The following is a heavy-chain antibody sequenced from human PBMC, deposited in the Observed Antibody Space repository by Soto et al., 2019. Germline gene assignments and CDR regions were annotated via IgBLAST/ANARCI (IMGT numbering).Heavy chain of an antibody. J-gene: IGHJ4*02. V-gene: IGHV1-46*01. CDR2: INPSGGST. D-gene: IGHD1-26*01. Sequence: ASVKFSCKASGYTFTSDYMHWVRQAPGQGLGWMGIINPSGGSTSYAQKFQGRVTMTRDTSTSTVYMELSSLRSEDTAVYYCARTHPGWELLSDWGQGTLVTVS. CDR3: ARTHPGWELLSD. CDR1: GYTFTSDY.